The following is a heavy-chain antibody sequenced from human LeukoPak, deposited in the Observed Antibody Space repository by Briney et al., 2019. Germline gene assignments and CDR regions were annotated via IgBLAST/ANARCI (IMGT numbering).Heavy chain of an antibody. Sequence: PGASVRLSCKASGYTFSSYWMHWVRQAPGKGLECISRINRDGSSTEYAEAVQGRFTISRDNTKNTLSLQMNSLRAEDTAIYYCARDGNAECYRWCHYYYMDVWGKGTTVTVSS. CDR2: INRDGSST. J-gene: IGHJ6*03. D-gene: IGHD2-8*01. CDR3: ARDGNAECYRWCHYYYMDV. V-gene: IGHV3-74*01. CDR1: GYTFSSYW.